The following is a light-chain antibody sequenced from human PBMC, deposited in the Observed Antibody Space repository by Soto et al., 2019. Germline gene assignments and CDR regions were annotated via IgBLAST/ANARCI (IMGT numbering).Light chain of an antibody. J-gene: IGKJ1*01. CDR2: GAS. Sequence: EVVLTQSPGTLSLSPGERATLSCRASQSISSYLAWYQKKPGQAPRLLIHGASSRASGIPDRFSGSGSGTDFTLTISRLEPEDFAVYYCQQYGNSLTWTFGQGTKVEIQ. CDR3: QQYGNSLTWT. V-gene: IGKV3-20*01. CDR1: QSISSY.